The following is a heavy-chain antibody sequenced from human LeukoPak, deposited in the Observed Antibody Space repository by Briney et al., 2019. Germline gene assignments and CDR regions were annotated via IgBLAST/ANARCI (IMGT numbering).Heavy chain of an antibody. D-gene: IGHD2-15*01. V-gene: IGHV1-8*01. CDR3: ARGARGYCSGGSCLYDY. Sequence: GSVQVSCEASGYTFTSYDINWVRQATGQGLEWMGWMNPNSGNTGYAQKFQGRVTMTRNTSISTAYMELSSLRSEDTAVYYCARGARGYCSGGSCLYDYWGQGTLVTVSS. J-gene: IGHJ4*02. CDR1: GYTFTSYD. CDR2: MNPNSGNT.